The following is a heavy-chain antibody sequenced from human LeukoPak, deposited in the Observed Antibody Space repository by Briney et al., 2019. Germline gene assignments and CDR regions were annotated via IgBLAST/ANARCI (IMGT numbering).Heavy chain of an antibody. V-gene: IGHV3-30*18. Sequence: GGSLRLSCAASGFTFSSYGMHWVRQAPGKGLEWVAVISYDGSNKYYADSVKGRFTISRDNSKNTLYLQMNSLRAEDTAVYYCAKGGDYFDYWGQGTLVTVSS. CDR2: ISYDGSNK. D-gene: IGHD3-16*01. J-gene: IGHJ4*02. CDR1: GFTFSSYG. CDR3: AKGGDYFDY.